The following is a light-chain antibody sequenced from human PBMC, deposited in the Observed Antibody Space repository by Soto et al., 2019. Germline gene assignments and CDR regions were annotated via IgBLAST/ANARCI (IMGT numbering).Light chain of an antibody. CDR2: DDS. J-gene: IGLJ2*01. CDR1: NIGSKS. V-gene: IGLV3-21*02. Sequence: SYELTQPPSVSVAPGQTARITCGGNNIGSKSVHWYQQKPGQAPVLVVYDDSDRPPGIPERCSGSNSGNTASLTISTVEAADEAYYYRQVWDSSSDHPGVVFGGGTKLTVL. CDR3: QVWDSSSDHPGVV.